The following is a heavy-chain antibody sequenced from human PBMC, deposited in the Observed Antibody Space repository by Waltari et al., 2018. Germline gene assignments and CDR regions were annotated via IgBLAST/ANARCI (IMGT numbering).Heavy chain of an antibody. Sequence: QVQLVESGGGVVQPGRSLRLSCAASGFTFSNYGMHCVRQAPGKGLEWVAVISSTSNTKYYTDSVQGRFTISRDNSQSTVYLQMNNLRAEDTAVYYCARGYSSLPAVKGDFWGQGTLVTVSS. D-gene: IGHD2-15*01. CDR3: ARGYSSLPAVKGDF. V-gene: IGHV3-30*03. CDR1: GFTFSNYG. CDR2: ISSTSNTK. J-gene: IGHJ4*02.